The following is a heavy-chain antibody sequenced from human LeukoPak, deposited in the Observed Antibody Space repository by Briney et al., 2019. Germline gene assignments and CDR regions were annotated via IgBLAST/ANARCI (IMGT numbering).Heavy chain of an antibody. CDR3: ARADCSSTSCLFDY. CDR1: GGSIGSGGYY. D-gene: IGHD2-2*01. J-gene: IGHJ4*02. V-gene: IGHV4-31*03. Sequence: SETLSLTCTVSGGSIGSGGYYWSWIRQHPGKGLEWIGYIYYSGSTYYNPSLKSRVTISVDTSKNQFSLKLSSVTAADTAVYYCARADCSSTSCLFDYWGQGTLVTVSS. CDR2: IYYSGST.